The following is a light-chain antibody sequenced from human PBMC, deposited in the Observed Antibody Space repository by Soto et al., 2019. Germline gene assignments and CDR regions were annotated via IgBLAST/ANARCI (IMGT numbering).Light chain of an antibody. CDR1: TSDVGSYHL. CDR2: EGT. Sequence: QSALAQPASVSGSPGQSVTISCTGTTSDVGSYHLVSWYQQHPGKAPKLMIYEGTKRPSGVSNRFSGSKSGITASLTISGLQPEDEADYYRCSFAGTGTFGGYVFGTGTKVTVL. CDR3: CSFAGTGTFGGYV. J-gene: IGLJ1*01. V-gene: IGLV2-23*03.